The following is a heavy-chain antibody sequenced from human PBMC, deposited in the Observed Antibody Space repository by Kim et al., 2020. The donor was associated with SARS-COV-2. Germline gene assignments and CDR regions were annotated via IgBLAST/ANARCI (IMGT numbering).Heavy chain of an antibody. D-gene: IGHD4-4*01. CDR3: ATRPDYTFSVH. CDR2: ISRSSSHI. V-gene: IGHV3-21*01. J-gene: IGHJ1*01. CDR1: GFTFSSYS. Sequence: GGSLRLSCEASGFTFSSYSMNWIRQAPGKGLEWVSSISRSSSHIYYADSVKGRFTISRDNAKNSLYLQMSSLRAEDTAMYYCATRPDYTFSVHWGQGTLVTVSS.